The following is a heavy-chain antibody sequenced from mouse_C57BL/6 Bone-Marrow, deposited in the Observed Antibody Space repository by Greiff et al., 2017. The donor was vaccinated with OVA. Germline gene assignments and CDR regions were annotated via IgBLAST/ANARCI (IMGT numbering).Heavy chain of an antibody. CDR3: ARSANWVFAY. CDR2: INPGSGGT. Sequence: VQLQESGAELVRPGTSVKVSCKASGYAFTNYLIEWVKQRPGQGLEWIGVINPGSGGTNYNEKFKGKATLTADKSSSTAYMQLSSLTSEDSAVYFCARSANWVFAYWGQGTLVTVSA. CDR1: GYAFTNYL. J-gene: IGHJ3*01. V-gene: IGHV1-54*01. D-gene: IGHD4-1*01.